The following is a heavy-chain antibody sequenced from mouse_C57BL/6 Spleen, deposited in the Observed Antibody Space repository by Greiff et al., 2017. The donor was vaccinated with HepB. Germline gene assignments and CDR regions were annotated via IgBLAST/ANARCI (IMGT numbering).Heavy chain of an antibody. CDR1: GFSLTSYG. D-gene: IGHD2-2*01. J-gene: IGHJ4*01. CDR3: AKKEGMVTTRGYAMDY. V-gene: IGHV2-5*01. CDR2: IWRGGST. Sequence: VQLQQSGPGLVQPSKTLSITCTVSGFSLTSYGVHWVRQSPGKGLEWLGVIWRGGSTDYNAAFMSRLSITKDNSKSQVFFKMNSLQADDTAKYYCAKKEGMVTTRGYAMDYWGQGTSVTVSS.